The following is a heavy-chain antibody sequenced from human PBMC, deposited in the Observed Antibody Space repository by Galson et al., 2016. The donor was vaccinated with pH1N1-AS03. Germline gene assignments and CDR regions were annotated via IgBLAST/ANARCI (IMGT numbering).Heavy chain of an antibody. CDR2: IIGSGENT. CDR1: EFSFSRFA. Sequence: SLRLSCAASEFSFSRFAMAWVRQAPGKGLEWASSIIGSGENTWYAESAKGRFTISRDNSKNTLYLQLNSLRAEDTALYYCAKGSGYCSDATCYRFDRWGQGTLVTVSS. CDR3: AKGSGYCSDATCYRFDR. J-gene: IGHJ4*02. V-gene: IGHV3-23*01. D-gene: IGHD2-15*01.